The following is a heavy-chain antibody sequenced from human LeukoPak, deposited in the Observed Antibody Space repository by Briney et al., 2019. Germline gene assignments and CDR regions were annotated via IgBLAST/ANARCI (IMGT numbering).Heavy chain of an antibody. CDR1: GFTFDDYA. Sequence: GGSLRLSCAASGFTFDDYAMHWVRQAPGKGLEWVSGISWSSGSIGYADSVKGRFTISRDNAKNSLYLQMNSLRAEDTAVYYCARGIAVAGTRWYYFDYWGQGTLVTVSS. D-gene: IGHD6-19*01. J-gene: IGHJ4*02. CDR3: ARGIAVAGTRWYYFDY. V-gene: IGHV3-9*01. CDR2: ISWSSGSI.